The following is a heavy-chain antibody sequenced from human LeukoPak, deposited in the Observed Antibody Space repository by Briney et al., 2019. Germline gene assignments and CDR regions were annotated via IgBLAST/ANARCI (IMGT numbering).Heavy chain of an antibody. CDR3: ARRVYSSGWNPFSLVGAFDI. V-gene: IGHV5-51*01. J-gene: IGHJ3*02. CDR2: IYPGDSDT. D-gene: IGHD6-19*01. Sequence: RPGESLKISCKGSGYSFTSYWIGWVRQMPGKGLEWMGIIYPGDSDTRYSPSFQGQVTISADRSISTAYLQWSSLKASDTAMYYCARRVYSSGWNPFSLVGAFDIWGQGTMVTVSS. CDR1: GYSFTSYW.